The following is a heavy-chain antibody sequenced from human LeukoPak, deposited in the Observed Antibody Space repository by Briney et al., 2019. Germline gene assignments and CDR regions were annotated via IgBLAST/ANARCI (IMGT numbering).Heavy chain of an antibody. J-gene: IGHJ4*02. CDR3: AKERRFTDFFDY. CDR1: GFTVSSNY. D-gene: IGHD4-11*01. Sequence: PGGSLRLSCAASGFTVSSNYMSWVRLAPGKGLEWVSTISGSSGGTYYADSVKGRFTISRDNSKNTLYLQMNSLRAEDTAVYHCAKERRFTDFFDYWGQGTLVTVSS. V-gene: IGHV3-23*01. CDR2: ISGSSGGT.